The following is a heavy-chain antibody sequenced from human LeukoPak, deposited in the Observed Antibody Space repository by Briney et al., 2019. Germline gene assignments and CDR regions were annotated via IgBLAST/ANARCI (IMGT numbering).Heavy chain of an antibody. J-gene: IGHJ6*03. Sequence: SETLSLTCTVSGGSISSGSYYWSWIRQPAGKGLEWIGRIYTSGSTNYNPSLKSRVTISVDTSKNQFSLKLSSVTAADTAVYYCARGHYYDSSGYYSRNYYYYYMDVWGKGTTVTISS. V-gene: IGHV4-61*02. CDR2: IYTSGST. CDR3: ARGHYYDSSGYYSRNYYYYYMDV. D-gene: IGHD3-22*01. CDR1: GGSISSGSYY.